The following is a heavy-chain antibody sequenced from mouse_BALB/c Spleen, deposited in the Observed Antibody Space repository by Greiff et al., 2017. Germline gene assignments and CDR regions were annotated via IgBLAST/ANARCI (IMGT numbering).Heavy chain of an antibody. CDR3: ARRHGNYVSYWYFDV. CDR1: GYTFSSYW. V-gene: IGHV1-9*01. D-gene: IGHD2-1*01. CDR2: ILPGSGST. Sequence: VQLQQSGAELMKPGASVKISCKATGYTFSSYWIEWVKQRPGHGLEWIGEILPGSGSTNYNEKFKGKATFTADTSSNTAYMQLSSLTSEDSAVYYCARRHGNYVSYWYFDVWGAGTTVTVSS. J-gene: IGHJ1*01.